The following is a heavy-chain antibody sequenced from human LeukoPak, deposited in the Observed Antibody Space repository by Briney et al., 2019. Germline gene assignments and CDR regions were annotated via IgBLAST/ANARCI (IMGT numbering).Heavy chain of an antibody. J-gene: IGHJ6*02. D-gene: IGHD1-26*01. CDR1: GFSFSSYG. CDR3: VKGKWEDNHYYFGLDV. Sequence: PGRSLRLSCAASGFSFSSYGMHWIRQAPGKGLEWVAVVSFDSYNDYYGDSVTGRFTISRDNSKNTVDLEMNNLRPEDTAVYFCVKGKWEDNHYYFGLDVWGPGTTVIVAS. CDR2: VSFDSYND. V-gene: IGHV3-33*05.